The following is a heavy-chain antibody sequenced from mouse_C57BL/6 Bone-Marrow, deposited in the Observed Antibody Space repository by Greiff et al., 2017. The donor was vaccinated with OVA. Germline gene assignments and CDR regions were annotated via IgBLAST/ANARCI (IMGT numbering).Heavy chain of an antibody. J-gene: IGHJ2*01. CDR3: AIEGLLTGDVDY. CDR1: GYAFSSYW. D-gene: IGHD4-1*01. Sequence: QVQLQQSGAELVKPGASVKISCKASGYAFSSYWMNWVKQRPGKGLEWIGQIYPGDGDTNYNGKFKGKATLTADKSSSTAYMQLSSLTSEDSAVYYCAIEGLLTGDVDYWGQGTTLTVSS. CDR2: IYPGDGDT. V-gene: IGHV1-80*01.